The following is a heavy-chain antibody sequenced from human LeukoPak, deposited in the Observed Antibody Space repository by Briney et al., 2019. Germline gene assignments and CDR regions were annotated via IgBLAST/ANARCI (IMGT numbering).Heavy chain of an antibody. J-gene: IGHJ4*02. CDR2: IIPIFGTA. CDR1: GGTFSSYA. V-gene: IGHV1-69*06. D-gene: IGHD3-9*01. CDR3: AKCIRYFDWWNNLDY. Sequence: SVKVSCKASGGTFSSYAISWVRQAPGQGLEWMGGIIPIFGTANYAQKFQGRVTITADKSTSTAYMELSSLRSEDTAVYYCAKCIRYFDWWNNLDYWGQGTLVTVSS.